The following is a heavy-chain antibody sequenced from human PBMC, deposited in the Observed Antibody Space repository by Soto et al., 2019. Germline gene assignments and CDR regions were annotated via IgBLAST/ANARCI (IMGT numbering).Heavy chain of an antibody. Sequence: SGGSLRLSCAASGFTFSSYGMHWVRQAPGKGLEWVAVIWYDGSNKYYADSVKGRFTISRDNSKNTLYLQMNSLRAEDTAVYYCARGAITVEAVWFDYWGQGTLVTVSS. CDR3: ARGAITVEAVWFDY. CDR2: IWYDGSNK. V-gene: IGHV3-33*01. CDR1: GFTFSSYG. D-gene: IGHD2-8*01. J-gene: IGHJ4*02.